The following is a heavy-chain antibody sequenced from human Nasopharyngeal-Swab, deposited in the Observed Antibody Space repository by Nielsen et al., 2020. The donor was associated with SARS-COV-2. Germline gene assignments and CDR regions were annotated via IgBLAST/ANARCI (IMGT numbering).Heavy chain of an antibody. Sequence: SETLSLTCTVSGGSISSSSYYWGWIRQPPGKGLEWIGSIYHSGSTNYNPSLKSRVTISVDTSKNQFSLKLSSVTAADTAVYYCARDTPPTNYYGSGSSQPYYYYYGMDVWDQGTTVTVSS. CDR2: IYHSGST. J-gene: IGHJ6*02. V-gene: IGHV4-39*07. CDR1: GGSISSSSYY. D-gene: IGHD3-10*01. CDR3: ARDTPPTNYYGSGSSQPYYYYYGMDV.